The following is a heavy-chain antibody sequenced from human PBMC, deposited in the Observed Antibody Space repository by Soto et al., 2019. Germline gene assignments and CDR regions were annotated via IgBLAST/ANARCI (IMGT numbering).Heavy chain of an antibody. Sequence: RASLRLSCAASGFTFSSYAMSWVRQAPGKGLERVSASSGSGGSTYYADAVKGRFTISRDNSKNTLYREMNGLRAEDTAVYYCAKDPSYCSGGSCSRLYGMDVWGQGTTVTVSS. CDR3: AKDPSYCSGGSCSRLYGMDV. CDR2: SSGSGGST. D-gene: IGHD2-15*01. J-gene: IGHJ6*02. V-gene: IGHV3-23*01. CDR1: GFTFSSYA.